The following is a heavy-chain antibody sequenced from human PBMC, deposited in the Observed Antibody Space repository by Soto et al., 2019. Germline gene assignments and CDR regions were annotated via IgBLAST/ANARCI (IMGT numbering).Heavy chain of an antibody. CDR3: ATDILTGREGYYYYGMDV. CDR1: GYTFTSYY. Sequence: ASVKVSCKASGYTFTSYYMHWVRQAPGQGLEWMGIINPSGETIYAQKFQGRVTMTEDTSTDTAYMELSSLRSEDTAVYYCATDILTGREGYYYYGMDVWGQGTTVTVSS. D-gene: IGHD3-9*01. CDR2: INPSGET. V-gene: IGHV1-46*01. J-gene: IGHJ6*02.